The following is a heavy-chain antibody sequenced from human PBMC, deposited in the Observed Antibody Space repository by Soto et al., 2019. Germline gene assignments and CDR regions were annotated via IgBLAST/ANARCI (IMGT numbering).Heavy chain of an antibody. J-gene: IGHJ6*02. CDR2: ISAYNGNT. Sequence: GXSLKVSCKASGYTFTSYGISWVRQAPGQGLEWMGWISAYNGNTNYAQKLQGRVTMTTDTSTSTAYMELRSLRSDDTAVYYCARTYCSSTSCYYYYGMDVWGQGTTVTVSS. CDR3: ARTYCSSTSCYYYYGMDV. D-gene: IGHD2-2*01. CDR1: GYTFTSYG. V-gene: IGHV1-18*04.